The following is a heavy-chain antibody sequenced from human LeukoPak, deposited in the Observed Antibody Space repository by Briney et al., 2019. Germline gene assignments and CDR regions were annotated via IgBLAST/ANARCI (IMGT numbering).Heavy chain of an antibody. Sequence: GSSVKVSCKASGGTFSSYAISWVRQAPGQGLEWMGGIIPIFGTANYAQKFQGRVTITTDESTSTAYMELSSLRSEDTAVYYCARDRGIAVAYGRNWFDPWGQGTLVTVSS. V-gene: IGHV1-69*05. J-gene: IGHJ5*02. D-gene: IGHD6-19*01. CDR2: IIPIFGTA. CDR1: GGTFSSYA. CDR3: ARDRGIAVAYGRNWFDP.